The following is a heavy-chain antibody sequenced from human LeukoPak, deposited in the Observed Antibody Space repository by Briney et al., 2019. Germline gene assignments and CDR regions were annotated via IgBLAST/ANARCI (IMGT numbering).Heavy chain of an antibody. CDR1: GYTFTDYY. V-gene: IGHV1-2*02. CDR3: ARGAGIEVAGKDLDY. CDR2: IKPKSCGT. J-gene: IGHJ4*02. D-gene: IGHD6-19*01. Sequence: ASVKVSCKASGYTFTDYYMHWVRQAPGQGLEWMGWIKPKSCGTNYSQKFRGRVTMTRDTSISTAYMEMNRLTSDDTAVYFCARGAGIEVAGKDLDYWGQGTLITVSS.